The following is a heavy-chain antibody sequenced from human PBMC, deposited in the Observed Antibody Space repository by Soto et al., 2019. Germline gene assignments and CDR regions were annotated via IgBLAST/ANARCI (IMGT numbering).Heavy chain of an antibody. V-gene: IGHV4-34*01. D-gene: IGHD6-19*01. CDR3: ARLRIAVAGYYYYGMDV. CDR2: INHSGST. CDR1: GGSFSGYY. Sequence: SETLSLTCAVYGGSFSGYYWSWIRQPPGKGLEWIGEINHSGSTNYNPSLKSRVTISVDTSKNQFSLKLSSVTAADTAVYYCARLRIAVAGYYYYGMDVWGQGTTVTVSS. J-gene: IGHJ6*02.